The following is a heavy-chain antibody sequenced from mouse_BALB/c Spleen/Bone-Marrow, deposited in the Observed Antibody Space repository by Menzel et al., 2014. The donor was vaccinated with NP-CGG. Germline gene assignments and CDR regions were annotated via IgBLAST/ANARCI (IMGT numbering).Heavy chain of an antibody. CDR1: GFSFXSFG. D-gene: IGHD4-1*01. CDR3: TRGGNWEDFDY. CDR2: ISSGSITI. J-gene: IGHJ2*01. Sequence: EVNVVESGGGLVQPGGSRKLSCSASGFSFXSFGMHWVRQAPEKGLEWVAYISSGSITIFYADTVKGRFTISRDNPKNTLFLQMTSLRSEDTAMYYCTRGGNWEDFDYWGQGTTLTVSS. V-gene: IGHV5-17*02.